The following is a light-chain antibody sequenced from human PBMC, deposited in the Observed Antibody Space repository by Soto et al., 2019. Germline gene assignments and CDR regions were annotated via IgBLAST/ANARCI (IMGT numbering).Light chain of an antibody. CDR2: DAS. CDR1: QDINTY. V-gene: IGKV3-11*01. J-gene: IGKJ4*01. CDR3: QPRYNCTLT. Sequence: EVVLTQSPVTLSLSPGEKATLSCRASQDINTYLGWYQQKPCHPPRLLMYDASNRSSGVRARFGGSGSGTDFTFTINTLETEDFAIDYCQPRYNCTLTFGAGTSVEIK.